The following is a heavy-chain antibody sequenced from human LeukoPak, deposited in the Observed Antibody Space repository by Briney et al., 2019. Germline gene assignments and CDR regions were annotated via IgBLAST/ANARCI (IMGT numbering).Heavy chain of an antibody. CDR1: GFTFSTYG. CDR3: AKDLYRSGCYPTTIDY. J-gene: IGHJ4*02. CDR2: IRADGSEK. V-gene: IGHV3-30*02. Sequence: PGGSLRLSCAASGFTFSTYGMHWVRQAPGKGLEWGAFIRADGSEKYYADSVKGQITISRDNSKNTLYLQMNSLRAEDTAVYYCAKDLYRSGCYPTTIDYWGQGTLVTVSS. D-gene: IGHD6-19*01.